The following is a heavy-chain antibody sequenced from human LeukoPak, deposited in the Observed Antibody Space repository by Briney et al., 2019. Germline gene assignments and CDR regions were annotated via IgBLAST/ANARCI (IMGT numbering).Heavy chain of an antibody. CDR2: IYITGST. V-gene: IGHV4-4*07. Sequence: PSDTLSLTCSVSGVSISEYYWTWFRQPAGKGLEWIGRIYITGSTNYNPSLKSRVTMSVDTSKNQLSLKLTSLTAADTAVYYCAKKDGDFWGQGTLVSVSS. CDR3: AKKDGDF. CDR1: GVSISEYY. J-gene: IGHJ4*02.